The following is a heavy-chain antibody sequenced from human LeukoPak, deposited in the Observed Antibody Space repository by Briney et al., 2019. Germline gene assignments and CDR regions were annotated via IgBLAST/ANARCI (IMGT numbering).Heavy chain of an antibody. Sequence: GGPLRLSCAASGFIFSSYWMYWVRQAPGKGLEWVAVIWYDGSNKYYADSVKGRFTISRDNSKNTLYLQMNSLRAEDTAVYYCAKPQSGGYSSSWLSYWGQGTLVTVSS. CDR3: AKPQSGGYSSSWLSY. D-gene: IGHD6-13*01. V-gene: IGHV3-33*06. CDR2: IWYDGSNK. J-gene: IGHJ4*02. CDR1: GFIFSSYW.